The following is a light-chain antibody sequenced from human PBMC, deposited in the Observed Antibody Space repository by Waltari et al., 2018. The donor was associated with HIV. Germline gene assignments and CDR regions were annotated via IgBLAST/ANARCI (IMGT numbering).Light chain of an antibody. CDR1: SSDVGGYNY. Sequence: QSALTQPPSASGSAGQSVTISCTGTSSDVGGYNYVSWYQQHPGKAPKLMIFEVSKRPSGVPDRFSGSKSGNTASLTVSGRQAEDEADYFCSSYAGSNNWVFGGGTKLTVL. V-gene: IGLV2-8*01. CDR3: SSYAGSNNWV. CDR2: EVS. J-gene: IGLJ2*01.